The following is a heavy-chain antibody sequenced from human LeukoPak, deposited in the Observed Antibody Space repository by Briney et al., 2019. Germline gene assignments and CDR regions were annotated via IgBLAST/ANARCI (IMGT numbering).Heavy chain of an antibody. V-gene: IGHV4-59*01. D-gene: IGHD2-2*01. J-gene: IGHJ5*02. CDR3: ARESYCSSTSCYVNWFDP. CDR1: GGSISSYY. CDR2: IYYSGST. Sequence: NPSETLSFTCTVSGGSISSYYWSWIRQPPGKGLEWIGYIYYSGSTNYNPSLKSRVTISVDTSKNQFSLKLSSVTAADTAVYYCARESYCSSTSCYVNWFDPWGQGTLVTVSS.